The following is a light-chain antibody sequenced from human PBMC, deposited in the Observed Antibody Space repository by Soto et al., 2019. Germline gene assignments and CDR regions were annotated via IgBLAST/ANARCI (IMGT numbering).Light chain of an antibody. CDR3: QQRSNWPPIT. Sequence: EIVCTQSPATVSLSDGYRSPISCRTSQSVGTYLSWYQQTPGQAPRLLIYDASSRATGIPARFSGSGSGTDFTLTISSLEHEDFAVYYGQQRSNWPPITFGQGTRLEIK. J-gene: IGKJ5*01. CDR1: QSVGTY. V-gene: IGKV3-11*01. CDR2: DAS.